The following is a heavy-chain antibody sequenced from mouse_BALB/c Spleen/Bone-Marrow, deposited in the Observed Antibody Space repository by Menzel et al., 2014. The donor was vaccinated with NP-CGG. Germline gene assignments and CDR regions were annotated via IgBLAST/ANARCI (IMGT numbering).Heavy chain of an antibody. Sequence: QVQLQQSGAELAKPGASVKMSCKASGYTFTSYWMHWVKQRPGQGLEWIGYINPSTGYTEYNQKFKDKATLTADKSSSTAYMQLSSLTSEDSAVYYCATGYFFDYVGQGRPLTVSS. J-gene: IGHJ2*01. CDR3: ATGYFFDY. CDR2: INPSTGYT. CDR1: GYTFTSYW. V-gene: IGHV1-7*01. D-gene: IGHD4-1*01.